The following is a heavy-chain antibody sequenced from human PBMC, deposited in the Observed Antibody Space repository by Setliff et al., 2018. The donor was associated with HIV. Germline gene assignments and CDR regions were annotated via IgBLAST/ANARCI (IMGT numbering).Heavy chain of an antibody. CDR1: GGSFSDNY. Sequence: PSETLSLTCAVYGGSFSDNYWSWIRQPPGKGLEWIGEINHRGRTTYTPSLKSRVSISVDTSKNQFSLKLGSVTAADTAVYYCAREPPSSSWLYFDFWGQGTLVTVSS. D-gene: IGHD6-13*01. CDR3: AREPPSSSWLYFDF. J-gene: IGHJ4*02. V-gene: IGHV4-34*01. CDR2: INHRGRT.